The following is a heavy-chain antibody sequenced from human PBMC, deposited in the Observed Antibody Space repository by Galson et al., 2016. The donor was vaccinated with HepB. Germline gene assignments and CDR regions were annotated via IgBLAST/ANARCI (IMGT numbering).Heavy chain of an antibody. CDR1: GYTFTSYG. D-gene: IGHD2/OR15-2a*01. Sequence: SVKVSCKASGYTFTSYGISWVRQAPGQGLEWMGWISAYNGNTNYAQKLQGRVTMTTDTSTSTAYMELRSLRSDVTAVYYCARDYLRRTTYRGGMDVWGKGTTVTVSS. V-gene: IGHV1-18*01. J-gene: IGHJ6*04. CDR3: ARDYLRRTTYRGGMDV. CDR2: ISAYNGNT.